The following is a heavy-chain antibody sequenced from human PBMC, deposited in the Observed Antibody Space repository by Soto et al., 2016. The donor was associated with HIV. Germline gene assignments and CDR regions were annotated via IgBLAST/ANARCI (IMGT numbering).Heavy chain of an antibody. CDR2: ISGSGSST. V-gene: IGHV3-23*01. D-gene: IGHD3-9*01. Sequence: EVQLLESGGGLVQPGGSLRLSCAASGFSFSTYAMSWVRQAPGKGLEWVASISGSGSSTYYADSVKGRFTISRDNAKNSLYLQMDSLRDEDTALYFCARDLLLRYFDWPPGYWGQGTLVTVSS. CDR3: ARDLLLRYFDWPPGY. J-gene: IGHJ4*02. CDR1: GFSFSTYA.